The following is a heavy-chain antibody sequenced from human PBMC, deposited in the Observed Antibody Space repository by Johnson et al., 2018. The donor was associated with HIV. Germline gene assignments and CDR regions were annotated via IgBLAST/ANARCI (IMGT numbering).Heavy chain of an antibody. CDR2: IRYDGSNE. V-gene: IGHV3-30*02. CDR3: GHCSSWLDAFDI. J-gene: IGHJ3*02. D-gene: IGHD6-13*01. CDR1: GFTFSSYG. Sequence: QVQLVESGGGVVQPGRSLRLSCAASGFTFSSYGMHWVRQAPGKGLEWVTFIRYDGSNEYYADSVKGRFTISRDNSKNTLYLQMNSLRAEDTAVYYCGHCSSWLDAFDILGQGTIVTVSS.